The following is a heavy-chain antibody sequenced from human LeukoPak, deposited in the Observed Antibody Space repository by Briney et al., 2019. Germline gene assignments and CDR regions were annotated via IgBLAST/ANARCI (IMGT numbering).Heavy chain of an antibody. V-gene: IGHV3-15*01. CDR3: TTGAYYDSSGYYRSDY. D-gene: IGHD3-22*01. CDR2: IKSKTDGGTT. CDR1: GFTFSNAW. J-gene: IGHJ4*02. Sequence: GGSLRLSCAASGFTFSNAWMSWVRQAPGKGLEWVGRIKSKTDGGTTDYAAPVKGRFTISRDDSKNTLYLQMNSLKTEDTAVYYCTTGAYYDSSGYYRSDYWGQGTLVTVSS.